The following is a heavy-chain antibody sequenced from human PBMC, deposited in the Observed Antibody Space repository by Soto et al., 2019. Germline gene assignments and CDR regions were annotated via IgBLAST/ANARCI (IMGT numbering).Heavy chain of an antibody. Sequence: HPGGSLRLSCAASGFTFSSYAMSWVRQAPGMGLEWVSAIISSGGTTYYADSVKGRFTISRDNSKNTLYLQMNSLRAEDTAVYYCGYSHYGGWFQHWGQGTMVTVSS. CDR3: GYSHYGGWFQH. J-gene: IGHJ1*01. V-gene: IGHV3-23*01. CDR2: IISSGGTT. D-gene: IGHD4-4*01. CDR1: GFTFSSYA.